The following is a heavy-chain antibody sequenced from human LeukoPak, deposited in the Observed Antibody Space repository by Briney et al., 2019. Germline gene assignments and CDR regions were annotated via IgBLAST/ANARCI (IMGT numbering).Heavy chain of an antibody. Sequence: ASVKVSCKASGFTFTSYYMHWVRQAPGQGLEWMGIINPSGGSTSYPQKFQGRVTMTRDTSTSTVYMELSSLRSEDTAVYYCAREKDIVVVPAGHYFDYWGQGALVTVSS. V-gene: IGHV1-46*01. CDR3: AREKDIVVVPAGHYFDY. CDR1: GFTFTSYY. CDR2: INPSGGST. J-gene: IGHJ4*02. D-gene: IGHD2-2*01.